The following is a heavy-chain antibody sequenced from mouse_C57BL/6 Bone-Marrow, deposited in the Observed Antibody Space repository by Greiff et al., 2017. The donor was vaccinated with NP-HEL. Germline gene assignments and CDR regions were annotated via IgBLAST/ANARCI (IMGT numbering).Heavy chain of an antibody. Sequence: QVQLQQSGAELERPGASVKLSCKASGYTFTSYGISWVKQRTGPGLEWIGEIYPRSGNTYYNEKFKGKATLTADKSSSTAYMELRSLTSADSAVYVCAQGTQKGHYYAMDYWGQGTSVTVSS. J-gene: IGHJ4*01. D-gene: IGHD3-3*01. CDR2: IYPRSGNT. V-gene: IGHV1-81*01. CDR1: GYTFTSYG. CDR3: AQGTQKGHYYAMDY.